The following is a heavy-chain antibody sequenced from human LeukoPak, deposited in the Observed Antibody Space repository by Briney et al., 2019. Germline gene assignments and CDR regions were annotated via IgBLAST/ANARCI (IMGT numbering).Heavy chain of an antibody. J-gene: IGHJ5*02. CDR1: GYTFTGYY. Sequence: ASVKVSCKASGYTFTGYYMHWVRQAPGQGLEWMGWINPNSGGTNYAQKFQGRVTMTRDTSISTAYMELSRLRSDDTAVYYCARDLSGYDNWFDPWGQGTLVTVSS. CDR3: ARDLSGYDNWFDP. V-gene: IGHV1-2*02. CDR2: INPNSGGT. D-gene: IGHD5-12*01.